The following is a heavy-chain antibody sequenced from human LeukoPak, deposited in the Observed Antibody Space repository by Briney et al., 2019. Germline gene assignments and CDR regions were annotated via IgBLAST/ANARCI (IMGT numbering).Heavy chain of an antibody. D-gene: IGHD2-2*01. CDR1: GFTFGSYE. Sequence: PGGSLRLSCAASGFTFGSYEMNWVRQAPGKGLEWVSYISSSGSTIYYVDSVKGRFTISRDNAKNSLYLQMNSLRAEDTAVYYCARRYCSSTSCLFDYWGQGTLVTVSS. J-gene: IGHJ4*02. V-gene: IGHV3-48*03. CDR3: ARRYCSSTSCLFDY. CDR2: ISSSGSTI.